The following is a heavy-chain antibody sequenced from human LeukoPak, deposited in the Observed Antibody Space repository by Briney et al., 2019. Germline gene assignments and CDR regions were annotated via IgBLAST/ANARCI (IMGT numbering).Heavy chain of an antibody. V-gene: IGHV3-7*01. CDR2: INPDGSEK. D-gene: IGHD5-12*01. CDR1: GFTFSSSW. CDR3: ARDRYSGYNPYYYYGMDV. J-gene: IGHJ6*02. Sequence: GGSLRLPCAASGFTFSSSWMTWVRQAPGKGLEWVAYINPDGSEKYYVDSLKGRFTMSRDNAKNSLYLQMNSLRAEDTAVYYCARDRYSGYNPYYYYGMDVWGQGTTVTVSS.